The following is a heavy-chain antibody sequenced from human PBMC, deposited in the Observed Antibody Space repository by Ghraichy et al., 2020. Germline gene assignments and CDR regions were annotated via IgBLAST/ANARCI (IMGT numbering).Heavy chain of an antibody. CDR3: ATFSGSHRNFDY. Sequence: GGSLRLSCAASGFTFSSYALSWVRQAPGKGLEWVSGISGLGGTTYFADSVKGRFTISRDNSKSTLFLQMNSLGAEDTAVYYCATFSGSHRNFDYWGQGTLVTVTS. J-gene: IGHJ4*02. D-gene: IGHD1-14*01. CDR1: GFTFSSYA. V-gene: IGHV3-23*01. CDR2: ISGLGGTT.